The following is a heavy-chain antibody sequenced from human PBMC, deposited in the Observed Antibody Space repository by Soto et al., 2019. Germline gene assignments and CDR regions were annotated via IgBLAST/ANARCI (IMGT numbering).Heavy chain of an antibody. CDR1: GGSFSGYY. CDR3: ARGRGLMTTGISDAFDI. CDR2: INHSGST. J-gene: IGHJ3*02. Sequence: QVQLQQWGAGLLKPSETLSLTCAVYGGSFSGYYWSWIRQPPGKGLEWIGEINHSGSTNYNPSLKSRVTISVDTSKNQFSLKLSSVTAADTAVYYCARGRGLMTTGISDAFDIWGQGTMVTVSS. V-gene: IGHV4-34*01. D-gene: IGHD4-17*01.